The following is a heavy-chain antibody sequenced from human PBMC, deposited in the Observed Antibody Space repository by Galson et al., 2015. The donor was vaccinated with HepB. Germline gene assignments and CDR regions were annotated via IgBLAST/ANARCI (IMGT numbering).Heavy chain of an antibody. Sequence: SVKVSCKASGYTFTGYYMHWVRQAPGQGLEWMGWINPNSDGTNYAQKFQGRVTMTRDTSISTAYMELSRLRSDDTAVYYCARDAGYCSSTSCYHWFDPWGQGTLVTVSS. CDR2: INPNSDGT. CDR1: GYTFTGYY. J-gene: IGHJ5*02. V-gene: IGHV1-2*02. CDR3: ARDAGYCSSTSCYHWFDP. D-gene: IGHD2-2*03.